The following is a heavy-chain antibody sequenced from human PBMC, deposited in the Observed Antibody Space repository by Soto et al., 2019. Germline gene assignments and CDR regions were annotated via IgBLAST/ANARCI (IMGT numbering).Heavy chain of an antibody. J-gene: IGHJ4*02. D-gene: IGHD6-13*01. V-gene: IGHV3-23*01. Sequence: SLRLSCAASGFTFSTQDMTWVRQAPGKGLEWVSSIGSSGIDSYHAGSVRGRFTISRDNSKSTPYLHMTSLTAEDTALYYCATLRSAAHFDYWGQGTLVTVSS. CDR3: ATLRSAAHFDY. CDR1: GFTFSTQD. CDR2: IGSSGIDS.